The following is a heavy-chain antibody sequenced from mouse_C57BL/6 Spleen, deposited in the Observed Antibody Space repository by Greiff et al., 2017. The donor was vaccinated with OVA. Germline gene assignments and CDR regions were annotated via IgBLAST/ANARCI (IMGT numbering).Heavy chain of an antibody. CDR3: ARPIYYDYDGAAY. CDR1: GYTFTSYW. CDR2: IHPNSGST. Sequence: QVQLQQPGAELVKPGASVKLSCKASGYTFTSYWMHWVKQRPGQGLEWIGMIHPNSGSTNYNEKFKSKATLTVDKSSSTAYMQLSSLTSEDSAVYYGARPIYYDYDGAAYWGQGTLVTVSA. D-gene: IGHD2-4*01. V-gene: IGHV1-64*01. J-gene: IGHJ3*01.